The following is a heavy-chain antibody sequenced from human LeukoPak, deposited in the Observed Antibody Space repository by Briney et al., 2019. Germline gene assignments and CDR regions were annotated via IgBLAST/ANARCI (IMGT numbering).Heavy chain of an antibody. J-gene: IGHJ4*02. D-gene: IGHD3-10*01. CDR2: ISGSGGST. CDR3: AKDPDGSGYFDY. CDR1: GFTFSSYA. V-gene: IGHV3-23*01. Sequence: PGGPLRLSCAASGFTFSSYAMSWVRQAPGKGLEWVSAISGSGGSTYYADSVKGRFTISRDNSKNTLYLQMNSLRAEDTAVYYCAKDPDGSGYFDYWGQGTLVTVSS.